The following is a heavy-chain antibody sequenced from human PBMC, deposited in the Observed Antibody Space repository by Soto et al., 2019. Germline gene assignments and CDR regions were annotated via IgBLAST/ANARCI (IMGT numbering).Heavy chain of an antibody. V-gene: IGHV4-59*12. J-gene: IGHJ4*02. CDR2: IFSSETP. Sequence: PSETLSLTCVVSGASFGTYYWSWIRQPPGKGPEWIGNIFSSETPNYNPSLESRLTISLDPSKNQISLTLTSVTAADTAVYYCTRDAPLWFGELSQWGQGTLVTVSS. CDR3: TRDAPLWFGELSQ. CDR1: GASFGTYY. D-gene: IGHD3-10*01.